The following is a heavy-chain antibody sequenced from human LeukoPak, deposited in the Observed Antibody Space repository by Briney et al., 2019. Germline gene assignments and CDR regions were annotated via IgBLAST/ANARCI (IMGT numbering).Heavy chain of an antibody. CDR3: ARAVLLWFGDPNYFDY. J-gene: IGHJ4*02. V-gene: IGHV3-11*05. CDR1: GFTFSDYY. D-gene: IGHD3-10*01. Sequence: GGSLRLSCAASGFTFSDYYMSWIRQAPGKGLGWVSYISSSSSYTNYADSVKGRFTISRDNAKNSLYLQMNSLRAEDTAVYYCARAVLLWFGDPNYFDYWGQGTLVTVSS. CDR2: ISSSSSYT.